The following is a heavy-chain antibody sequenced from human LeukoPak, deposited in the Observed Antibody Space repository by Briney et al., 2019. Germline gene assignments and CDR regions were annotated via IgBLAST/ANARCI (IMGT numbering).Heavy chain of an antibody. CDR3: AKDMGYSSSSGFDY. CDR2: ISGDGGST. J-gene: IGHJ4*02. D-gene: IGHD6-6*01. V-gene: IGHV3-43*02. Sequence: GGSLRLSCAASGFTFDDYAMHRVRQAPGKGLEWVSLISGDGGSTYYADSVKGRFTISRDNSKNSLYLQMNSLRTEDTALYYCAKDMGYSSSSGFDYWGQGTLVTVSS. CDR1: GFTFDDYA.